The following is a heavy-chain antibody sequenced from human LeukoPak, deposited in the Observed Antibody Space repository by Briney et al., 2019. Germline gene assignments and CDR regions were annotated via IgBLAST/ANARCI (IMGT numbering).Heavy chain of an antibody. CDR2: IHYSGST. CDR3: ARATTVTTDAFDI. CDR1: GGSISSYY. D-gene: IGHD4-17*01. Sequence: SETLSLTCTVSGGSISSYYWSWIRQPPGKGLEWIGYIHYSGSTNYNPSLKSRVTISVDTSKNQFSLKLSSVTAADTAVYYCARATTVTTDAFDIWGQGTMVTVSS. J-gene: IGHJ3*02. V-gene: IGHV4-59*01.